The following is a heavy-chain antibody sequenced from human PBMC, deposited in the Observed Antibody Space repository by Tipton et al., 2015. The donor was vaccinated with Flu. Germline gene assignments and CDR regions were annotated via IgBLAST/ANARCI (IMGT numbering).Heavy chain of an antibody. CDR2: ISSSANAI. CDR1: GFTFSYYE. J-gene: IGHJ4*02. CDR3: AGGSGWLIEN. V-gene: IGHV3-48*03. Sequence: SLRLSCAASGFTFSYYEMNWVRQAPGKGLEWVSYISSSANAIYYADSVKGRFTISRDNAKNSLFLQLSSLTADDTAVYYCAGGSGWLIENWGQGTQVTVS. D-gene: IGHD6-19*01.